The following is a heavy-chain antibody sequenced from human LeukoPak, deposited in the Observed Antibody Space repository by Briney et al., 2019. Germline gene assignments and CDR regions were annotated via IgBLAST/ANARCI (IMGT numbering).Heavy chain of an antibody. CDR2: IYYRGST. CDR1: GGSINNYY. V-gene: IGHV4-59*01. J-gene: IGHJ5*02. Sequence: SETLSLTCTVSGGSINNYYWSWVRQLPGKGLEWIAYIYYRGSTNYNPSLKSRVTISVDTSKNQFSLGLSSVTAADTAVYYCARLGGPFNWFDPWGQGTLVTVSS. CDR3: ARLGGPFNWFDP. D-gene: IGHD3-16*01.